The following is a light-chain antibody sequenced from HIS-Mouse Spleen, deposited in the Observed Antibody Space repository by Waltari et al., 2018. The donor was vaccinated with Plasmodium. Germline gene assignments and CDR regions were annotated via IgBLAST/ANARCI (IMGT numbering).Light chain of an antibody. J-gene: IGKJ3*01. CDR2: GAS. CDR1: QSVSRN. CDR3: QQYNNWSFT. V-gene: IGKV3-15*01. Sequence: EIVMLQSPATLPVSPGERAILSCRASQSVSRNLAWYQQIPGQAPRLLIYGASTRATGIPARFSGSGSGTEFTLTISSLQSEDFAVYYCQQYNNWSFTFGPGTKVDIK.